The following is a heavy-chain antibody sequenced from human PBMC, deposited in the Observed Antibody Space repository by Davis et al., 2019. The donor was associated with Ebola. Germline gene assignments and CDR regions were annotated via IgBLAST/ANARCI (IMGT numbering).Heavy chain of an antibody. V-gene: IGHV3-48*01. CDR3: ARDSFFPLNYEHWFDP. CDR2: ISSSSSTI. J-gene: IGHJ5*02. D-gene: IGHD1-7*01. Sequence: GGSLRLSCAASGFTFSSYSMNWVRQAPGKGLEWVSYISSSSSTIYYADSVKGRFTISRDHAKNSLYLQMNSLRGEDTAVYYCARDSFFPLNYEHWFDPWGQGTLVTVSS. CDR1: GFTFSSYS.